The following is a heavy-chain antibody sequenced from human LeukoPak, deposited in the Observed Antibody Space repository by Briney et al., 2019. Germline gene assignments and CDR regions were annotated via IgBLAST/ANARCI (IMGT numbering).Heavy chain of an antibody. Sequence: GGSLRLSCAASGFTFSSYSMNWVRQAPGKGLEWVSSISSSSSYIYYADSVKGRFTISRDNAKNSLYLQMNSLRAEDTAMYYCARTFLTGYIDYWGQGTLVTVSS. D-gene: IGHD3-9*01. J-gene: IGHJ4*02. V-gene: IGHV3-21*01. CDR2: ISSSSSYI. CDR1: GFTFSSYS. CDR3: ARTFLTGYIDY.